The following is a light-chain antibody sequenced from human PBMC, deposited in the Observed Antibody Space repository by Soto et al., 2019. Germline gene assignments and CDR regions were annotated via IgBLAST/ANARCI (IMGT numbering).Light chain of an antibody. CDR2: GAS. Sequence: EIVMTQSPATLSVSPGERATLSCRASQSVSSNLAWYQQKPGQAPRLLIYGASTRATGIPARFSGSGSGTEFTXXISSLQSEDFAVYYCQQYNNWPPYTXGQ. CDR1: QSVSSN. V-gene: IGKV3-15*01. CDR3: QQYNNWPPYT. J-gene: IGKJ2*01.